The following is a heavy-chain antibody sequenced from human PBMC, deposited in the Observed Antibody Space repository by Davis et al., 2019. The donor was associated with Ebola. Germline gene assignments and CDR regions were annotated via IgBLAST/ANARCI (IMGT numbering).Heavy chain of an antibody. Sequence: PGGSLRLSCAASGFTVSSNYMSWVRQAPGKGLEWVSVIYSGGSTYYADSVKGRFTISRDNSKNTLYLQMNSLRAEDTAVYYCAKRFGDFGVVTFDYWGQGTLVTVSS. CDR2: IYSGGST. J-gene: IGHJ4*02. CDR3: AKRFGDFGVVTFDY. CDR1: GFTVSSNY. V-gene: IGHV3-53*01. D-gene: IGHD3-3*01.